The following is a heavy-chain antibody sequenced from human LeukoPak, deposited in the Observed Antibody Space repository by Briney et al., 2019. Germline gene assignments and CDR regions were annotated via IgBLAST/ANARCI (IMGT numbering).Heavy chain of an antibody. V-gene: IGHV1-2*04. CDR3: ARGSVSSPYSSGWWIDY. CDR1: GYTFTGYY. J-gene: IGHJ4*02. D-gene: IGHD6-19*01. CDR2: INPNSGGT. Sequence: GASVKVSCKASGYTFTGYYMHWVRQAPGQGLEWMGWINPNSGGTNYAQKFQGWVTMTRDTSISTAYMELSRLRSDDTAVYYCARGSVSSPYSSGWWIDYWGQGTLVTVSS.